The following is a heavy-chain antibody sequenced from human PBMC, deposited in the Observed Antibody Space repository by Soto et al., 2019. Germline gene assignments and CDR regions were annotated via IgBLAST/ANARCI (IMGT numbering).Heavy chain of an antibody. Sequence: QVQLVQSGAEVKKPGASVKVSCKASGYTFTSYAMHWVRQAPGQRLEWMGWINAGNGNTKYSQKLQARVTITRDTSASTAYMALSSLRSEDTAVYYCALPPQWLVHSYFDYWGQGTLVTVSS. CDR2: INAGNGNT. V-gene: IGHV1-3*01. D-gene: IGHD6-19*01. CDR3: ALPPQWLVHSYFDY. CDR1: GYTFTSYA. J-gene: IGHJ4*02.